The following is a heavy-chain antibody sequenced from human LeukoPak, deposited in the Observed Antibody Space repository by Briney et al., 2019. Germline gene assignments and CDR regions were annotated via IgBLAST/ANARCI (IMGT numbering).Heavy chain of an antibody. J-gene: IGHJ4*02. V-gene: IGHV5-51*01. CDR2: LYPGDSDT. CDR3: ARGESHYYDDSGFYPYFDY. Sequence: GESLKISCKASSYSFTSYWLVWVRQMPGKGLEWMGTLYPGDSDTRYSPSFQGQVPLSADKSIRTAYLQLDGLKASDTAMYYCARGESHYYDDSGFYPYFDYWGQGTPVTVSS. D-gene: IGHD3-22*01. CDR1: SYSFTSYW.